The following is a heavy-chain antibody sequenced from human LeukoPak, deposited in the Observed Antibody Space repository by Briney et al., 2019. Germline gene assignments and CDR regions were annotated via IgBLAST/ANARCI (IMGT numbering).Heavy chain of an antibody. CDR1: GGSFSGYY. CDR2: INHSGST. D-gene: IGHD3-22*01. V-gene: IGHV4-34*01. J-gene: IGHJ4*02. CDR3: AVYDSSALSDY. Sequence: PSETLSLTCAVYGGSFSGYYWSWIRQPPGKGLEWIGEINHSGSTNYNPSLKSRVTISVDTSKNQFSLKLSSVTAADTAVYYCAVYDSSALSDYWGQGTLVTVSS.